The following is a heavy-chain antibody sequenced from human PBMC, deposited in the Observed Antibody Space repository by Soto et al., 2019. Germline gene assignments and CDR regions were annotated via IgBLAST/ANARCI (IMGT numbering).Heavy chain of an antibody. V-gene: IGHV3-30*18. J-gene: IGHJ4*02. CDR2: ISYDGSNK. CDR3: AKGVGSSSVD. CDR1: GFTFSSYG. Sequence: QVQLVESGGGVVQPGRSLRLSCAASGFTFSSYGMHWVRQAPGKGLEWVAVISYDGSNKYYADSVKGLFTISRDNSKNTLYLQMNSLRAEDTAVYYCAKGVGSSSVDWGQGTLVTVSS. D-gene: IGHD6-13*01.